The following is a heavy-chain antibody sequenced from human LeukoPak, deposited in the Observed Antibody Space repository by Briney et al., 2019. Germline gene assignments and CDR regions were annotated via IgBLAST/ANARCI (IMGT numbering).Heavy chain of an antibody. J-gene: IGHJ4*02. V-gene: IGHV3-7*01. CDR1: GFTFSNYW. CDR2: INDDGSEK. CDR3: GRIFNIWGTFRNT. Sequence: GGSLRLSCEGSGFTFSNYWMGWVRQAPGKGLEWVANINDDGSEKNYLESLKGRFTISRDNANNSVSLHMTALRAEDTAIYYCGRIFNIWGTFRNTWGQGTQVTVSS. D-gene: IGHD3-16*02.